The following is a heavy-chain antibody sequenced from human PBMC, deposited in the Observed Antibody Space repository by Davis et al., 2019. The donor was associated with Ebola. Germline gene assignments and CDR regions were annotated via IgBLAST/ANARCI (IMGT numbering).Heavy chain of an antibody. CDR2: ISYDGSNK. CDR3: ARSHRATNWRILVY. Sequence: GESLKISCAASGFTFSSYAMHWVRQAPGKGLEWVAVISYDGSNKYYADSVKGRFTISRDNAKNSLYLQMNSLRDEDTAVYYCARSHRATNWRILVYWGQGTLVTVSS. D-gene: IGHD1-26*01. CDR1: GFTFSSYA. J-gene: IGHJ4*02. V-gene: IGHV3-30-3*01.